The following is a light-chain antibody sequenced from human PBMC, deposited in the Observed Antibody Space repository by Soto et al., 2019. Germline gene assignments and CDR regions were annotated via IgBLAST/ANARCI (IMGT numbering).Light chain of an antibody. CDR1: SSDVGGYNY. CDR2: DVS. Sequence: HSTLTQPGSEPGAAGQSVAISCTGTSSDVGGYNYVSWYQQHPGKAPKLMIYDVSNRPSGVSNRFSGSKSGNTASLTISGLQAEDEADYYCSSYTSSSTPYVFGTGTKVTVL. CDR3: SSYTSSSTPYV. J-gene: IGLJ1*01. V-gene: IGLV2-14*01.